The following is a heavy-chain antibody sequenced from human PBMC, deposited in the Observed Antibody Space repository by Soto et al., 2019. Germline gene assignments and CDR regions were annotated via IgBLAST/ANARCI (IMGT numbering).Heavy chain of an antibody. CDR2: FNSNSGGT. D-gene: IGHD2-2*02. V-gene: IGHV1-2*02. Sequence: ASVKVSCKASGYTFTGYYMHWVRQAPGQGLECMGWFNSNSGGTNSAQKFQGRVTMTRETSISTAYMELCRLRSDVRAVCYCARRRTFRYCSSTSCYTDIWFDPWGQVTLFTDSS. J-gene: IGHJ5*02. CDR3: ARRRTFRYCSSTSCYTDIWFDP. CDR1: GYTFTGYY.